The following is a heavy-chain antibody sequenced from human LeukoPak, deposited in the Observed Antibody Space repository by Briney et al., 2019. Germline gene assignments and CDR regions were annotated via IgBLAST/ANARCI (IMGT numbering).Heavy chain of an antibody. Sequence: GGSLRLSCAASGFTFSDYYMSWTRQAPGKGLEWVSYISSSSSYTIYADSVKSRFTISRDNAKDSLYLQMNSLRAEDTAVYYCARDVAEAGGIDCWGHGILVSVSS. D-gene: IGHD6-13*01. CDR3: ARDVAEAGGIDC. V-gene: IGHV3-11*05. CDR1: GFTFSDYY. J-gene: IGHJ4*01. CDR2: ISSSSSYT.